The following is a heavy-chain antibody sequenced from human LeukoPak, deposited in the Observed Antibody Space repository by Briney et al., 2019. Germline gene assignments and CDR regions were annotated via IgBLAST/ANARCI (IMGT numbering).Heavy chain of an antibody. CDR3: ARLGPALDY. Sequence: PGGSLRLSCAASGFTFRSYEMNWVRQAPGKGLERVSYISSSGSTIYYADSVKGRFTISRDSAKNSLFLQMNSLRAEDTAVYYCARLGPALDYWGQGTLVTVSS. V-gene: IGHV3-48*03. J-gene: IGHJ4*02. D-gene: IGHD7-27*01. CDR2: ISSSGSTI. CDR1: GFTFRSYE.